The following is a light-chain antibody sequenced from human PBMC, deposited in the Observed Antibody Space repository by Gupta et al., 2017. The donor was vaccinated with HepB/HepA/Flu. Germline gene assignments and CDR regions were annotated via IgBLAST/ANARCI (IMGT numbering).Light chain of an antibody. CDR1: SSNIGADYD. V-gene: IGLV1-40*01. Sequence: QSVLTQPPSVSGAPGQGVTISCTGSSSNIGADYDVHWYQQLPGSAPKLLNYGNNKRPSGVPDRFSGSKSRTSASLAITGLQAEDEADYYCQSFDSSLSGSRIFGTGTKVTVL. CDR2: GNN. J-gene: IGLJ1*01. CDR3: QSFDSSLSGSRI.